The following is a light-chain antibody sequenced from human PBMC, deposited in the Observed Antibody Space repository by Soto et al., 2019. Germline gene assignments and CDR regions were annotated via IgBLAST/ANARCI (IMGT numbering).Light chain of an antibody. CDR3: QQRSNWWIT. J-gene: IGKJ5*01. Sequence: EIVLTQSPGTLSLSPGERATLSCRASQSVSSSLAWYQQKPGQAPRLLIYDASNRATGIPARFSGSGSGTDFTLTISSLEPEDFAVYYCQQRSNWWITFGQGTRLEIK. V-gene: IGKV3-11*01. CDR1: QSVSSS. CDR2: DAS.